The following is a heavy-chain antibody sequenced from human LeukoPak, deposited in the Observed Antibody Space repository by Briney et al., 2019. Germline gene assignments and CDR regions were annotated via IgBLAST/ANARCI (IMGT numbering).Heavy chain of an antibody. CDR3: ARGVSSWYARFDY. J-gene: IGHJ4*02. CDR1: GGSFSGYY. V-gene: IGHV4-34*01. D-gene: IGHD6-13*01. Sequence: PSETLSLTCAVYGGSFSGYYWSWIRQPPGKGREWIGEINHSGSTNYNPSLKSRVTISVDTSKNQFSLKLSSVTAADTAVYYCARGVSSWYARFDYWGQGTLVTVSS. CDR2: INHSGST.